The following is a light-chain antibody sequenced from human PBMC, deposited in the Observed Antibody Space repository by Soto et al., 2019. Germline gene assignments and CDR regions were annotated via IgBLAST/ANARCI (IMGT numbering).Light chain of an antibody. CDR3: SSYTSSSIDYV. CDR1: SSDVGGYNY. CDR2: EVS. J-gene: IGLJ1*01. V-gene: IGLV2-14*01. Sequence: QSVLTQPASASGSPGQSITISCTGTSSDVGGYNYVSWYQQHPGTAPKLMIYEVSNRPSGVSNRFSGSKSGNTASLTITGLQAEDEADYYCSSYTSSSIDYVFGTGTKLTVL.